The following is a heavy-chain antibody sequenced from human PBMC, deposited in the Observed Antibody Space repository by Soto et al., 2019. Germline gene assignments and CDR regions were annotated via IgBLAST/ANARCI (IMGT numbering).Heavy chain of an antibody. Sequence: GESLKISCAASGFTFSSYAMSWVRQAPGKGLEWVSAISGSGGSTYYADSVKGRFTISRDNSKNTLYLQMNSLRAEDTAVYYCAKVALRITMVRGAMGFDYWGQGTLVTVSS. CDR1: GFTFSSYA. J-gene: IGHJ4*02. CDR3: AKVALRITMVRGAMGFDY. CDR2: ISGSGGST. V-gene: IGHV3-23*01. D-gene: IGHD3-10*01.